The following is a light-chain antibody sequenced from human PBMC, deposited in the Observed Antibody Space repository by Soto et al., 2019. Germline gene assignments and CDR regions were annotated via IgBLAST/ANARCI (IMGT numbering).Light chain of an antibody. CDR3: QQSYSTPRT. CDR1: QSITSY. J-gene: IGKJ2*02. V-gene: IGKV1-39*01. Sequence: DIPMTQSPSSLSASVGDRVTITCRASQSITSYLNWYQQKPGKAPKFLIYAASTLQSGVPSRFSGSGSGTDFTLTISSLQPEDFATYYCQQSYSTPRTFGQGTKVEV. CDR2: AAS.